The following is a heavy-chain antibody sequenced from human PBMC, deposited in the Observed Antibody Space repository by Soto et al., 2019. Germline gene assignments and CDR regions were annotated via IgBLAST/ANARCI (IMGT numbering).Heavy chain of an antibody. V-gene: IGHV3-30*18. CDR2: ISYDGSNK. D-gene: IGHD2-8*01. CDR3: ANDEGNGSYVLDI. J-gene: IGHJ3*02. CDR1: GFTFSSYG. Sequence: PGVSLRLSFAASGFTFSSYGIHWFRQAPGKGLEWVAVISYDGSNKYYADSVKGRFTISRDNSKNTLYLQMNSLRAEDTAVYYCANDEGNGSYVLDIWGQGTMVSVSS.